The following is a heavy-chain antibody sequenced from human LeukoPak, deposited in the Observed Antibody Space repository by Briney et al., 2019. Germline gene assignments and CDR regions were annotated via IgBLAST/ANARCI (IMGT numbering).Heavy chain of an antibody. CDR1: GFTFSRCS. Sequence: KPGGSLRLSCVASGFTFSRCSMNWVRQAPGKGLEWVSSISGSSSSYIYYADSLKGRFTISRDNAMNSLYLQMNSLRAEDTAVYYCARDFYDTSGYYYDYWGQGTLVTVSS. D-gene: IGHD3-22*01. J-gene: IGHJ4*02. V-gene: IGHV3-21*01. CDR3: ARDFYDTSGYYYDY. CDR2: ISGSSSSYI.